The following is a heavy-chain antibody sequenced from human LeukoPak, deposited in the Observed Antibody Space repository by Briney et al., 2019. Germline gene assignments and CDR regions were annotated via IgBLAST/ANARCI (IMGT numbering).Heavy chain of an antibody. V-gene: IGHV3-53*01. CDR3: ARVGGDYEIAY. Sequence: GGSLRLSCAASGFTVNNNNMNWVRQAPGKGLEWLSIIYSDGTTHYADSVKGRFTISRDNSNNTLYLQMNSLRAEDTAVYYCARVGGDYEIAYWGQGTLVTVSS. J-gene: IGHJ4*02. D-gene: IGHD2-21*02. CDR2: IYSDGTT. CDR1: GFTVNNNN.